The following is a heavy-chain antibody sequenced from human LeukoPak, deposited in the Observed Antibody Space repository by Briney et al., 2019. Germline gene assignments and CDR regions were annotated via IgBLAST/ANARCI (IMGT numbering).Heavy chain of an antibody. Sequence: GGSLRLSCATSGFTFSSYEMNWVRQAPGKGLEWVSYISSSGSTIYYADSVKGRFTISRDNAKNSLYLQMNSLRAEDTAVYYCAKGGRFLEWLTYYFDYWGQGTLVTVSS. J-gene: IGHJ4*02. D-gene: IGHD3-3*01. CDR2: ISSSGSTI. CDR3: AKGGRFLEWLTYYFDY. CDR1: GFTFSSYE. V-gene: IGHV3-48*03.